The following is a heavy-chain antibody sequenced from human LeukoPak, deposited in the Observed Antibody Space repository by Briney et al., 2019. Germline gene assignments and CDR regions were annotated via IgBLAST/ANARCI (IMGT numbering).Heavy chain of an antibody. J-gene: IGHJ4*02. Sequence: GGSLRLSCAASGFTFSSHAMSWVRQAPGKGLEWVSAISGSGGSTYYADSVKGRFTISRDNSKNTLYLQMNSLRAEDTAVYYCAKDLGAMVRGEGYWGQGTLVTVSS. D-gene: IGHD3-10*01. CDR2: ISGSGGST. CDR3: AKDLGAMVRGEGY. CDR1: GFTFSSHA. V-gene: IGHV3-23*01.